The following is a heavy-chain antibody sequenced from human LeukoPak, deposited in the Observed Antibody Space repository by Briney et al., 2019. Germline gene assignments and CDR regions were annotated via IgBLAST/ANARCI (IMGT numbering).Heavy chain of an antibody. CDR2: INSDGSST. CDR1: GFTFSGYW. CDR3: ARGRDSSAYPYFDY. V-gene: IGHV3-74*01. Sequence: HSGGSLRLSCAASGFTFSGYWTHWVRQVPGKGLVWVSRINSDGSSTNYADSVKGRFTISRDNAKSTLYLKTNSLRAEDTAVYYCARGRDSSAYPYFDYWGQGTLVTVSS. J-gene: IGHJ4*02. D-gene: IGHD3-22*01.